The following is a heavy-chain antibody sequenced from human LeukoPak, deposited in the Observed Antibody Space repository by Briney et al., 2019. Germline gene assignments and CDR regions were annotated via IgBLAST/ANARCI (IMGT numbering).Heavy chain of an antibody. J-gene: IGHJ4*02. V-gene: IGHV3-23*01. CDR2: ISAGGGST. CDR3: AREPGTDYRKYYFDY. CDR1: GFTFSSYA. Sequence: PGGSLRLSCAASGFTFSSYAMTWVLQAPGKGLEWVSVISAGGGSTYYADSVKGRFTISRDNSKNTVYLQMDSLRAEDTAVYYCAREPGTDYRKYYFDYWGQGTLVTVSS. D-gene: IGHD3/OR15-3a*01.